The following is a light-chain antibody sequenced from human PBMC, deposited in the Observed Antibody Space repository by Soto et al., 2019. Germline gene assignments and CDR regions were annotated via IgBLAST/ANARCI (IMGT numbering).Light chain of an antibody. CDR2: ATS. Sequence: DIQMTQSPSSLSASVGDRVTITCRASQSISSYLNWYQQKPGKAPNLLIYATSTLQSGVPSRFSGSGSGTDFTLTISSLQPEDFATYYCQHSYSTPPTFCQGTKVEIK. CDR1: QSISSY. CDR3: QHSYSTPPT. V-gene: IGKV1-39*01. J-gene: IGKJ1*01.